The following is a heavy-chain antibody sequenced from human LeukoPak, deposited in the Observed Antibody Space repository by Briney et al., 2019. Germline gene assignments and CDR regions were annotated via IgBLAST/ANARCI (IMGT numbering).Heavy chain of an antibody. CDR3: AKAPVTTCSGAYCYPFDY. V-gene: IGHV3-23*01. Sequence: GGSLRLSCAASRFTLSSYAMSWVRQTPGKGLEWVSAISVSGNTYHADSVKGRFTISRDSSKNTLYLQMNRLRAEDAAVYYCAKAPVTTCSGAYCYPFDYWGQGTLVTVSS. CDR2: ISVSGNT. CDR1: RFTLSSYA. D-gene: IGHD2-21*01. J-gene: IGHJ4*02.